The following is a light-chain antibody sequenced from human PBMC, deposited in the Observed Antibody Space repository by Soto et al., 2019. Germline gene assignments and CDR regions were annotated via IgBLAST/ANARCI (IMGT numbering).Light chain of an antibody. V-gene: IGLV1-51*02. J-gene: IGLJ1*01. Sequence: QSVLTQPPSGSAAPGQKVTISCSGSSSNIGNNYVSWYQQLPGTAPKLLIYENNKRPSGIPDRFSGSKSGTSATLGITGLQTGDEADYYCGTWDSSLTGVFGTGTKLT. CDR2: ENN. CDR3: GTWDSSLTGV. CDR1: SSNIGNNY.